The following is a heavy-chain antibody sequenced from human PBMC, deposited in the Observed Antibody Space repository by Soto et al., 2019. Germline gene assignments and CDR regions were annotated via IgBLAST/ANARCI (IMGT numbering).Heavy chain of an antibody. J-gene: IGHJ4*02. CDR2: INTNVGST. D-gene: IGHD2-8*01. V-gene: IGHV3-23*01. CDR3: AEDLSIVLMVYAYDY. Sequence: GGSLRLSYAASGFTFSSSAMRWVRQDTGKGLEWVSTINTNVGSTYYADSVKGRFTISRDNSKNTLYLQMNSLRAEDTAVYYCAEDLSIVLMVYAYDYWGQGTLVTVSS. CDR1: GFTFSSSA.